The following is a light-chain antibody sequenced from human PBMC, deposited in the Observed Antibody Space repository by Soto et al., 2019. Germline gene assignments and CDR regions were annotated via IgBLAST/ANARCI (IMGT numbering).Light chain of an antibody. V-gene: IGKV1-12*01. CDR1: QGIISW. CDR3: QQANSFPLP. CDR2: AAS. Sequence: DIQMTQSPSSVSASVGDRVTITCRASQGIISWLAWYQQKPGKTPKLLIYAASSLQSGVPSRFSGSGSGTDFNLTISSRQPEDFATYYCQQANSFPLPFGGGTKVEIK. J-gene: IGKJ4*01.